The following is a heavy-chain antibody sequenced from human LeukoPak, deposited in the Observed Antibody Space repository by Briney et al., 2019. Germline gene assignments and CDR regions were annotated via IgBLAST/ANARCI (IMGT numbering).Heavy chain of an antibody. J-gene: IGHJ4*02. CDR2: ISWNSGSI. D-gene: IGHD5-12*01. Sequence: GGSLRLSCAASGFTFYDYAMHWVRQAPGKGLEWVSGISWNSGSIGYADSVKGRFTISRDNAKNSLYLQMNSLRAEDTALYYCAKDVASHPEGGIDYWGQGTLVTVSS. CDR3: AKDVASHPEGGIDY. CDR1: GFTFYDYA. V-gene: IGHV3-9*01.